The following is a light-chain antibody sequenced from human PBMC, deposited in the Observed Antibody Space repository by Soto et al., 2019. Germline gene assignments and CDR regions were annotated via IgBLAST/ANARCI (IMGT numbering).Light chain of an antibody. V-gene: IGKV1-17*03. CDR1: QGINNY. CDR2: AVS. CDR3: QQSYRTPHT. J-gene: IGKJ2*01. Sequence: DIQMTQSPSAVSASVGDRVTITCRASQGINNYLAWFQQKPGKVPKRLIYAVSILQSGVPSRFSGSGSGTEFTLTISSLQPEDFATYYCQQSYRTPHTFGQGTKLETK.